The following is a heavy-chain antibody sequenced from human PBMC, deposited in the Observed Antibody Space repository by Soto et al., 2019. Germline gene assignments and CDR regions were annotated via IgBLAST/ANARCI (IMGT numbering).Heavy chain of an antibody. CDR2: FDPEDGET. CDR3: ATGDCSGGSCYSGTVTTYYYYYGMDV. CDR1: GYTLTELS. Sequence: ASVKVSCKVSGYTLTELSMHWVRQAPGKGLEWMGGFDPEDGETIYAQKFQGRVTMTEDTSTDTAYMELSSLRSEDTAVYYCATGDCSGGSCYSGTVTTYYYYYGMDVWGQGTTVTVSS. J-gene: IGHJ6*02. D-gene: IGHD2-15*01. V-gene: IGHV1-24*01.